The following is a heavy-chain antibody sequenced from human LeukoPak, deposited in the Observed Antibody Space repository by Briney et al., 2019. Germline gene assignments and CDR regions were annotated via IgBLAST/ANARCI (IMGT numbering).Heavy chain of an antibody. CDR3: ATIKRGNIFGYFDF. Sequence: SETLSLTCAVSGASMNTHYWSWIRQPPGKGLEWIGYMLDTVATKDNPSLKSRFTLSADTSKNQFSLRLTSVTAADTAVYYCATIKRGNIFGYFDFWGQGIPVTVSS. CDR1: GASMNTHY. V-gene: IGHV4-59*11. D-gene: IGHD5-18*01. CDR2: MLDTVAT. J-gene: IGHJ4*02.